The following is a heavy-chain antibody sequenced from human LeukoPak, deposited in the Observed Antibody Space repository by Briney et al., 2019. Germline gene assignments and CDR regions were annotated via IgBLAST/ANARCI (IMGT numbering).Heavy chain of an antibody. V-gene: IGHV3-7*01. Sequence: GGSLRLTCAASGFTFSRYWMSWMRQAPGKGLEWVANIKYDGYEEYYVDSVKGRFTISRDNAKNSLYLQLNSLRVEDTAVYYCKSGGAAPGSFDYWGQGTLVTVSP. CDR2: IKYDGYEE. CDR1: GFTFSRYW. J-gene: IGHJ4*02. D-gene: IGHD1-1*01. CDR3: KSGGAAPGSFDY.